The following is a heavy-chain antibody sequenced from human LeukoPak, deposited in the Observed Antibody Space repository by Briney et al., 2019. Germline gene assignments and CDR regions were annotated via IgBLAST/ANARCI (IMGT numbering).Heavy chain of an antibody. CDR3: AREDFGDYYFDS. CDR1: SGSITGYY. V-gene: IGHV4-59*01. D-gene: IGHD4-17*01. CDR2: VHFSGTT. Sequence: PSETLSLTCTVSSGSITGYYWSWIRQPPGRGLEWIGYVHFSGTTSFNPSLKSRVTISVDTSKNQFSLRLSSMTAADTAVYYCAREDFGDYYFDSWGQGTLVTVSS. J-gene: IGHJ4*02.